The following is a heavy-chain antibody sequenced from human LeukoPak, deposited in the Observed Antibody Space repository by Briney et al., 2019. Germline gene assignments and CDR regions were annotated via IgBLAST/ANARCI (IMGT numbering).Heavy chain of an antibody. Sequence: GGSLRLSYAASGFTFSSYAMSWVRQAPGKGLEWVAVISYDGSNKYYADSVKGRFTISRDNSKNTLYLQMNSLRAEDTAVYYCSLEAYWGQGTLVTVSS. CDR2: ISYDGSNK. V-gene: IGHV3-30-3*01. CDR1: GFTFSSYA. CDR3: SLEAY. J-gene: IGHJ4*02.